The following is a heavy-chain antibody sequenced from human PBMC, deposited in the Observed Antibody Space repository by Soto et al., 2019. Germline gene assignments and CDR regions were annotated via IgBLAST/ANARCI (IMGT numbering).Heavy chain of an antibody. J-gene: IGHJ4*02. V-gene: IGHV1-18*01. CDR2: ISAYNGNT. D-gene: IGHD6-19*01. Sequence: QVQLVQSGAEVKKPGASVKVPCKASGYTFTSYGISWVRQAPGQGLEWMGWISAYNGNTNYAQKLQGRVTMTTDTSTSTAYMELRSLRSDDTAVYYCARVTSSGWYFYYFDYWGQGTLVTVSS. CDR3: ARVTSSGWYFYYFDY. CDR1: GYTFTSYG.